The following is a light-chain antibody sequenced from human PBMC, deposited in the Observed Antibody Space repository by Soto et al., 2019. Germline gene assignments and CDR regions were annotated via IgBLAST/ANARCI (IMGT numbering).Light chain of an antibody. CDR3: HQYGSSPQT. J-gene: IGKJ1*01. V-gene: IGKV3-20*01. CDR2: GAS. CDR1: QSVSSSY. Sequence: EIVLTQSPGTLSLSPRERATLSCRASQSVSSSYLAWYQQKPGQAPRLLIYGASSRATGIPDRFTGSGSGTDFTLTISRLEPEDFAVFYCHQYGSSPQTFXQGTKLDIK.